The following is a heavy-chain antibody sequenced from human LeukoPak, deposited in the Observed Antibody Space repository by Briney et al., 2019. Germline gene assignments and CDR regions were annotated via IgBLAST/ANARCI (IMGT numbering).Heavy chain of an antibody. Sequence: GGSLRLSCAASGFPFSAYSMNWVRQAPGKGLEWVSSISSSSEYIYYADSVRGRFTISRDNAKNSLYLQMDSLRAEDTAFYYCARDDNWGFDYWGQGALVTVSS. J-gene: IGHJ4*02. D-gene: IGHD7-27*01. CDR1: GFPFSAYS. CDR2: ISSSSEYI. CDR3: ARDDNWGFDY. V-gene: IGHV3-21*01.